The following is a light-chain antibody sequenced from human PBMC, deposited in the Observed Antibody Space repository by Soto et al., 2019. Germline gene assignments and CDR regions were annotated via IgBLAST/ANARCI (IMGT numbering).Light chain of an antibody. CDR1: QGISSY. CDR2: AAS. J-gene: IGKJ1*01. CDR3: QQYYSYPRT. Sequence: AIRMTQSPSSFSASTGDRVTITCRASQGISSYLAWYQQKPGKAPKLLIYAASTLQSGVPSRFSGSGSGTDFTLTISCLQSEDFATYYCQQYYSYPRTFGQGTKVEI. V-gene: IGKV1-8*01.